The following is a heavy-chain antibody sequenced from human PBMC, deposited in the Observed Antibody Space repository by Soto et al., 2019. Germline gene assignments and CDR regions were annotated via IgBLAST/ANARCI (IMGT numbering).Heavy chain of an antibody. CDR1: GFTFSDDW. CDR3: ARDPWLRGTTDDF. J-gene: IGHJ4*02. D-gene: IGHD1-1*01. V-gene: IGHV3-7*01. Sequence: VQLVESGGGLVPPGGSLRLSCATSGFTFSDDWMSWVRQAPGKGLEWVATITHAGSEKYYVDSVKGRFTISRDDTENSLFLQMNSLRAEDTAVYYCARDPWLRGTTDDFWGQGTQVIVSS. CDR2: ITHAGSEK.